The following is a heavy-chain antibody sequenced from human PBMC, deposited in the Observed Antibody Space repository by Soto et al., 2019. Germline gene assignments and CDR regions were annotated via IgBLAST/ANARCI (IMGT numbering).Heavy chain of an antibody. CDR3: ARDLLVGDYYDSSGYYSAAFDI. J-gene: IGHJ3*02. Sequence: PGGSLRLSCAASGFTFSSYAMHWVRQAPGKGLEWVAVISYDGSNKYYADSVKGRFTISRDNSKNTLYLQMNSLRAEDTAVYYCARDLLVGDYYDSSGYYSAAFDIWGQGTMVTVSS. CDR2: ISYDGSNK. CDR1: GFTFSSYA. D-gene: IGHD3-22*01. V-gene: IGHV3-30-3*01.